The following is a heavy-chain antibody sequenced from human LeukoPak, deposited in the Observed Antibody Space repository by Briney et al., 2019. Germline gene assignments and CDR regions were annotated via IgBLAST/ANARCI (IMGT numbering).Heavy chain of an antibody. CDR2: INPNSGGT. J-gene: IGHJ5*02. CDR1: GYTFTGYY. CDR3: AKGYCSSTSCYTDGYNWFDP. D-gene: IGHD2-2*02. V-gene: IGHV1-2*02. Sequence: ASVKVSCKASGYTFTGYYVHWVRQAPGQGLEWMGWINPNSGGTNYAQKFQGRVTMTRDTSISTAYMELSRLRSDDTAVYYCAKGYCSSTSCYTDGYNWFDPWGQGTLVTVSS.